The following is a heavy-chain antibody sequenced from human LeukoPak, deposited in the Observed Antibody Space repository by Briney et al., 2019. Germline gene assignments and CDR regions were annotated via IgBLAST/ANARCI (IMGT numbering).Heavy chain of an antibody. CDR3: ARAAAKEMAPLI. D-gene: IGHD5-24*01. Sequence: PSETLSLTCIVSNGSINNYYWSWIRQPPGKGLEWIGYIYYTGSANYNPSLKSRVTISVDTSKNQFSLKLSSVTAADTAVYFCARAAAKEMAPLIWGQGTLVTVSS. CDR1: NGSINNYY. V-gene: IGHV4-59*01. J-gene: IGHJ4*02. CDR2: IYYTGSA.